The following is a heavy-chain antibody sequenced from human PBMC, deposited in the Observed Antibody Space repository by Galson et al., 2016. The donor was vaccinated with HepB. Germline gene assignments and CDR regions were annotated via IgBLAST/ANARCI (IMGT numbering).Heavy chain of an antibody. CDR3: ARALYGSGEEY. D-gene: IGHD3-10*01. J-gene: IGHJ4*02. Sequence: SLRLSCAAAGFSFSTYSMNWVRQAPGKGLEWVSSISSSSNYIYYADSVKGRFTISRDNAKNSLHLQMNSLRAEDTAVYYCARALYGSGEEYWGQGTLVTVSS. V-gene: IGHV3-21*01. CDR2: ISSSSNYI. CDR1: GFSFSTYS.